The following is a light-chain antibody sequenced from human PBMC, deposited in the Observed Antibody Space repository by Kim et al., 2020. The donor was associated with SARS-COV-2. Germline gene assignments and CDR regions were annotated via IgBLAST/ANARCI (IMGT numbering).Light chain of an antibody. CDR2: QDN. CDR1: NLGEKY. CDR3: QSWDSSTAV. V-gene: IGLV3-1*01. Sequence: SYELTQPPSVSVSPGQTASITCSGDNLGEKYACWYQQKPGQSPVLVIYQDNKRPSGIPERFSGSNSGNTATLTISGTQTMDEADYYCQSWDSSTAVFGGGTKLTVL. J-gene: IGLJ2*01.